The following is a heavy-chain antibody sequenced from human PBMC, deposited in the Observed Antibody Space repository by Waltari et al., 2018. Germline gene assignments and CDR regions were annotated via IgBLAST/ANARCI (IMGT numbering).Heavy chain of an antibody. CDR2: IYDSGNT. D-gene: IGHD6-13*01. Sequence: QLQLQESGPRLVKPSETLSLTCNVSGGSISSYYWSWIRQHPGKKLEWIAYIYDSGNTNYNPSLRSRVTISVDRSTNQFSLKMTSVTAADTAIYYCARLGDTSSWFSDWGQGTLVTVSS. CDR3: ARLGDTSSWFSD. CDR1: GGSISSYY. V-gene: IGHV4-59*08. J-gene: IGHJ4*02.